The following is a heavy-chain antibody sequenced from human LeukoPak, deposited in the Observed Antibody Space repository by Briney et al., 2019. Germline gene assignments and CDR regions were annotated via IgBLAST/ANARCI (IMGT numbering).Heavy chain of an antibody. CDR2: INPSGGST. CDR3: ARDLESRDGYNFNDY. Sequence: ASVKVSCKASGYTFTSYGISWVRQAPGQGLEWMGIINPSGGSTSYAQKFQGRVTMTRDTSTSTVYMELSSLRSEDTAVYYCARDLESRDGYNFNDYWGQGTLVTVSS. V-gene: IGHV1-46*01. D-gene: IGHD5-24*01. CDR1: GYTFTSYG. J-gene: IGHJ4*02.